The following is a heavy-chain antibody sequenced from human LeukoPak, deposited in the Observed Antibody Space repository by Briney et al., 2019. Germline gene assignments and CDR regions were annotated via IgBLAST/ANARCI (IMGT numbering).Heavy chain of an antibody. CDR1: GGSFSGYY. V-gene: IGHV4-34*01. CDR3: ARAVNGYNPDYYYYYYMDV. CDR2: INHSGST. D-gene: IGHD5-24*01. J-gene: IGHJ6*03. Sequence: SETLSLTCAVYGGSFSGYYWSWIRQPPGKGLEWIGEINHSGSTNYNPSLKSRVTISVDTSKNQFSLKLSSVTAADTAVYYCARAVNGYNPDYYYYYYMDVWGKGTTVTISS.